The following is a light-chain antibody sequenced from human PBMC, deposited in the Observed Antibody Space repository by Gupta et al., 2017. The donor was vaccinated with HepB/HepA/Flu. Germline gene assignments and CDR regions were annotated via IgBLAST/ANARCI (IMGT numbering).Light chain of an antibody. J-gene: IGKJ1*01. V-gene: IGKV4-1*01. CDR1: RNVLVNSDNKNY. Sequence: DTVMTHSPYSLPLSLGERATINCKSSRNVLVNSDNKNYLAWYQQKSGQPPKLLIYWASTRESGVPERFSGSGSGTDFTLTINSLQAEDVAIYYCLQDHSSPQTFGQGTKVEIK. CDR2: WAS. CDR3: LQDHSSPQT.